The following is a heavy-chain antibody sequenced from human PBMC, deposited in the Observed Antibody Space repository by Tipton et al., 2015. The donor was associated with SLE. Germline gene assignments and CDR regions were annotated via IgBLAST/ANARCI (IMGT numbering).Heavy chain of an antibody. CDR1: GGSISDDS. CDR2: VSSRGST. V-gene: IGHV4-59*07. Sequence: TLSLTCTVSGGSISDDSWSWVRQPPGKGLEWIGYVSSRGSTTYNPSLRSRVTISVDTSKNHFSLELTSVTSADTAVYYCAAFSGSYYSFEYWGQGTLVTVSS. CDR3: AAFSGSYYSFEY. J-gene: IGHJ4*02. D-gene: IGHD1-26*01.